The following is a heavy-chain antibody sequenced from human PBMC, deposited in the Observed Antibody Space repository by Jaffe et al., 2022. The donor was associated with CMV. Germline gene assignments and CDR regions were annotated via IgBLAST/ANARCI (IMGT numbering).Heavy chain of an antibody. D-gene: IGHD2-15*01. CDR1: GFTFSTYW. V-gene: IGHV3-7*01. J-gene: IGHJ1*01. CDR3: ARSPRYCSGGSCYWVYFQY. CDR2: IKQDESEK. Sequence: EVQLVESGGGLVQPGGSLRLSCAASGFTFSTYWMSWVRQAPGKGLEWVANIKQDESEKYYVDSVKGRFTISRDNAKNSLYLQMNSLRAEDTAVYYCARSPRYCSGGSCYWVYFQYWGQGTLVTVSS.